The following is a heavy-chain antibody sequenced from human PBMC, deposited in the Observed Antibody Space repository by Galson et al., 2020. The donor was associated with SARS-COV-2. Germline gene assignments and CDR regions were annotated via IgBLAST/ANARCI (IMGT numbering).Heavy chain of an antibody. Sequence: TGGSLRLSCVASGFTDSSNYMSWVSQAPGKGLEWVSAIYSGGSTYYADSVKGRFTISRHNSKNTLYLQMNSLRAEDTAVYYCARAMIVVGMDVWGQGTTVTVSS. V-gene: IGHV3-53*04. D-gene: IGHD3-22*01. CDR2: IYSGGST. J-gene: IGHJ6*02. CDR1: GFTDSSNY. CDR3: ARAMIVVGMDV.